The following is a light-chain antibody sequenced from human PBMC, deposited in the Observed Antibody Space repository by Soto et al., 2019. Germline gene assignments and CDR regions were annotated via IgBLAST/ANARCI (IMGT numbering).Light chain of an antibody. CDR1: RNVSIY. V-gene: IGKV1-39*01. CDR3: QQSYKMPS. CDR2: ATS. Sequence: IPLTQSPSSLTASFGDRLTLTCRASRNVSIYLNWYQHKPGKGPTLLIHATSNLQIGVPSRFSGSGSGTEFTLTISSLEPEDFGTYYCQQSYKMPSFGQGTRLEIK. J-gene: IGKJ5*01.